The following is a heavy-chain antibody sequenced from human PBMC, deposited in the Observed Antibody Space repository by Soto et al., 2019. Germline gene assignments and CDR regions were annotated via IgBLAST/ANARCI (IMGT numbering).Heavy chain of an antibody. CDR1: GFTFTSSA. Sequence: SVKVSCKASGFTFTSSAVQWVRQARGQRLEWIGWIVVGSGNTNYAQKFQERVTITRDMSTSTAYMELSSLRSEDTAVYYCVADRLGYCSGGSCYSADYRGQGTLVTVSS. CDR3: VADRLGYCSGGSCYSADY. CDR2: IVVGSGNT. J-gene: IGHJ4*02. D-gene: IGHD2-15*01. V-gene: IGHV1-58*01.